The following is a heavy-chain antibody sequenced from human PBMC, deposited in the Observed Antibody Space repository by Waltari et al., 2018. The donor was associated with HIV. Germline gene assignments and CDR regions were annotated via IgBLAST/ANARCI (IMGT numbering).Heavy chain of an antibody. CDR2: IYPGDSDT. J-gene: IGHJ4*02. CDR1: GYSFTSFW. D-gene: IGHD3-10*01. Sequence: ELQLVQSGAEVKKPGESRKISCQGSGYSFTSFWIGWVRQMPGKGLEWMGIIYPGDSDTTYSPSFQGQVTISADKSISTAYLQWNSLKASDSATYYCARLFRMVRGVITYFDYWGQGTLVTVSS. CDR3: ARLFRMVRGVITYFDY. V-gene: IGHV5-51*01.